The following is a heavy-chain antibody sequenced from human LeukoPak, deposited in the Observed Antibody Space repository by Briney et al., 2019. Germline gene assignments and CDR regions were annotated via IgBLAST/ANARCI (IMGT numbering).Heavy chain of an antibody. D-gene: IGHD3-22*01. CDR2: ISWNSGTK. J-gene: IGHJ4*02. V-gene: IGHV3-9*01. CDR1: GFTFDNYA. CDR3: AKDMGGISSGYHFDS. Sequence: GRSLRLSCPASGFTFDNYAMHWVRQAPGKGPEWVSGISWNSGTKGYADSVKGRFTISRDNAKNFLYVQMNSLRPEDTALYYCAKDMGGISSGYHFDSWGQGTLVTVSS.